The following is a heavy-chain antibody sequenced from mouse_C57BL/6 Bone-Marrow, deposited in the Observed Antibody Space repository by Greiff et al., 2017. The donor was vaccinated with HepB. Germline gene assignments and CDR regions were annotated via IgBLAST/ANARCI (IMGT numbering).Heavy chain of an antibody. CDR3: AYYYPFAY. CDR2: IDPSDSYT. D-gene: IGHD1-1*01. V-gene: IGHV1-50*01. J-gene: IGHJ3*01. CDR1: GYTFTSYW. Sequence: VQLQQPGAELVKPGASVKLSCKASGYTFTSYWMQWVKQRPGQGLEWIGEIDPSDSYTNYNQKFKGKATLTVDTSSSTAYMQLSSLTSEDSAVYYWAYYYPFAYWGQGTLVTVSA.